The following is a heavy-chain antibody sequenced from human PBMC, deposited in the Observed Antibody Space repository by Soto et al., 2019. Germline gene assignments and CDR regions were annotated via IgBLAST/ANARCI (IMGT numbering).Heavy chain of an antibody. Sequence: PSETLSLTCAVYGGSFSGYYWSWIRQPPGKGLEWIGEINHSGSTNYNPSLKSRVTISVDTSKNQFSLKLSSVTAADTAVYYCARGWSSSSWYIRAGYYNWFDPWGQGTLVTVYS. CDR1: GGSFSGYY. J-gene: IGHJ5*02. CDR2: INHSGST. CDR3: ARGWSSSSWYIRAGYYNWFDP. V-gene: IGHV4-34*01. D-gene: IGHD6-13*01.